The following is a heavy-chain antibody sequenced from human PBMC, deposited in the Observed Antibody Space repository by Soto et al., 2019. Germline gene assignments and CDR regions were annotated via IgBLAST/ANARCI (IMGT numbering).Heavy chain of an antibody. Sequence: EVQLLVSGGALVQPGGSLRLSCAASGFTFSIYAMSWVRQAPGKGLEWVSVISASGGRTYYADSVKSGFTMSRDNSKNTLCQQVNRLRDEVTAIYYCAKEVVIESADGCRYYYYSLDVRGPGTTVTVSS. CDR2: ISASGGRT. V-gene: IGHV3-23*01. D-gene: IGHD2-2*01. CDR1: GFTFSIYA. CDR3: AKEVVIESADGCRYYYYSLDV. J-gene: IGHJ6*02.